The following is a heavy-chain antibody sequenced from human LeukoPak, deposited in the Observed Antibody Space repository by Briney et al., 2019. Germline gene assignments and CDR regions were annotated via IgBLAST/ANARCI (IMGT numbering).Heavy chain of an antibody. CDR2: ISAYNGNT. J-gene: IGHJ4*02. V-gene: IGHV1-18*01. D-gene: IGHD3-10*01. CDR3: ARVGRVVRGLPESYFDY. CDR1: GYTFTSYG. Sequence: ASVKVSCKASGYTFTSYGISWVRQAPGQGLEWMGWISAYNGNTNYAQKLQGRVTVTTDTSTSTAYMELRSLRSDDTAVYYCARVGRVVRGLPESYFDYWGQGTLVTVSS.